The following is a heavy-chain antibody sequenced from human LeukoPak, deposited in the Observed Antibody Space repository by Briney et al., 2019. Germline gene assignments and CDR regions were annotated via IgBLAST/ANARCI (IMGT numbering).Heavy chain of an antibody. CDR2: IIPILGIA. V-gene: IGHV1-69*04. CDR1: GGTFISYA. D-gene: IGHD1-1*01. CDR3: AREKSNWNYLRY. Sequence: SVKVSCKASGGTFISYAISWVRQAPGQRLEWMGRIIPILGIANYAQKFQGRVTITADKSTSTAYMELSSLRSEDTAVYYCAREKSNWNYLRYWGQGTLVTVSS. J-gene: IGHJ4*02.